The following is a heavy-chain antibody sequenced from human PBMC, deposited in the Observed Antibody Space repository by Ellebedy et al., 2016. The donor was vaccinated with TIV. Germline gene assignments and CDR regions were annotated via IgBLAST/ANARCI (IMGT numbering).Heavy chain of an antibody. V-gene: IGHV3-66*01. CDR2: IYHDGGT. CDR1: GFTVASCF. Sequence: PGGSLRLSCVASGFTVASCFMNWVRQAPGKGLEWVSVIYHDGGTNYTDSVQGRFTISRDSSKNTLYLQMNSLSVEDTAVYYCARDPRGGGDYGDNWFDPWGQGTLVTVSS. D-gene: IGHD4-17*01. CDR3: ARDPRGGGDYGDNWFDP. J-gene: IGHJ5*02.